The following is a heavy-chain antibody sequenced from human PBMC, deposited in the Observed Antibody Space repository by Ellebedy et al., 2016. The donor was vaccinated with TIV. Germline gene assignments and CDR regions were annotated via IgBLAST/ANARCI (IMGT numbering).Heavy chain of an antibody. Sequence: PGGSLRLSCAASGFTFSSYAMSWVRQAPGKGLEWVSAVSGSGGTTYYADPVKGRFTISRDNSKNTLYLQMNSLRAEDTAVYSCPKGQRVVTAPFDYWGHGTLVTVSS. CDR2: VSGSGGTT. D-gene: IGHD2-21*02. J-gene: IGHJ4*01. CDR1: GFTFSSYA. V-gene: IGHV3-23*01. CDR3: PKGQRVVTAPFDY.